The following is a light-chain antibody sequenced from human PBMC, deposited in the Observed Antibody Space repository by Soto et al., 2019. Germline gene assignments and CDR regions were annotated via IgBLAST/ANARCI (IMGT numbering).Light chain of an antibody. Sequence: QSALTQPASVSGSPGQSITIPFTGTSSDIGGYDHVSWYQQHPGKAPKLMVYDVSNRPSGVSDRFSGSKSANTASLTISGLQAEDEADYYCNSYTTSSSLDVFGTGTKLTVL. V-gene: IGLV2-14*01. J-gene: IGLJ1*01. CDR2: DVS. CDR3: NSYTTSSSLDV. CDR1: SSDIGGYDH.